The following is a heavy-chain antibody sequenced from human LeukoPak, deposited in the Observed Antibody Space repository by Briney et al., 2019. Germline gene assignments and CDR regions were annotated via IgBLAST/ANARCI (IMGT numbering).Heavy chain of an antibody. J-gene: IGHJ3*02. CDR3: ARTVGAPAFDI. CDR2: IHYDGTIT. Sequence: GGSLRLSCAASGFTFSAYGMHWVRQAPGKGLEWVAFIHYDGTITYYADSVKGRFTISRDSSKNTLFLQMNSLRAEDTAVYYCARTVGAPAFDIWGQGTLVTVSS. V-gene: IGHV3-30*02. CDR1: GFTFSAYG. D-gene: IGHD1-26*01.